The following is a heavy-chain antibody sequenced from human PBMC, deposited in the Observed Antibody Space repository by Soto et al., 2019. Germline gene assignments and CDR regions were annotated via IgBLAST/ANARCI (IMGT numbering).Heavy chain of an antibody. CDR1: GFTFSSYG. D-gene: IGHD5-18*01. Sequence: GGSLRLSCAASGFTFSSYGMHWVRQAPGKGLEWVAVISYDGSNKYYADSVKGRFTISRDNSKNTLYLQMNSLRAEDTAVYYCAKETLDTAMIFDYWGQGTLVTVSS. CDR3: AKETLDTAMIFDY. J-gene: IGHJ4*02. V-gene: IGHV3-30*18. CDR2: ISYDGSNK.